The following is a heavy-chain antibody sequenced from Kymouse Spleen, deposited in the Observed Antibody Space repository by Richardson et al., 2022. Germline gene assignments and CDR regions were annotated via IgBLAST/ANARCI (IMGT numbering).Heavy chain of an antibody. D-gene: IGHD3-10*01. CDR3: AKVRENGNAFDI. CDR1: GFTFDDYA. J-gene: IGHJ3*02. V-gene: IGHV3-9*01. Sequence: EVQLVESGGGLVQPGRSLRLSCAASGFTFDDYAMHWVRQAPGKGLEWVSGISWNSGSIGYADSVKGRFTISRDNAKNSLYLQMNSLRAEDTALYYCAKVRENGNAFDIWGQGTMVTVSS. CDR2: ISWNSGSI.